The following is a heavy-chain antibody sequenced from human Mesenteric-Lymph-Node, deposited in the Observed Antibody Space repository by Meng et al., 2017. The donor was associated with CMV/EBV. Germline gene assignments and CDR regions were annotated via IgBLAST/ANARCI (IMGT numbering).Heavy chain of an antibody. Sequence: GESLKISCAASGFTFSSYGMHWVRQAPGKGLEWVSAISGSGGSTYYADSVKGRFTISRDNSKNTLYLQMNSLRAEDTAVYYCAKGYCSSTSCYTGRAFDIWGQGTMVTVSS. V-gene: IGHV3-23*01. J-gene: IGHJ3*02. CDR3: AKGYCSSTSCYTGRAFDI. CDR2: ISGSGGST. D-gene: IGHD2-2*02. CDR1: GFTFSSYG.